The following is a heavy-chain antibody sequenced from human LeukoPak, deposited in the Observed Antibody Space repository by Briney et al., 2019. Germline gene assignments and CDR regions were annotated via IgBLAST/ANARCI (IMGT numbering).Heavy chain of an antibody. CDR1: GGSISSYY. CDR3: ARGLMMTVHGRGEFHY. D-gene: IGHD3-16*01. CDR2: IYYSGST. Sequence: SETLSLTCIVSGGSISSYYWIWIRQPPGRGREWFGCIYYSGSTNYNHSLKSRVTISVDKTKSQLYLKLRSVTATDTAVYYCARGLMMTVHGRGEFHYWGQGTLVTVSS. J-gene: IGHJ4*02. V-gene: IGHV4-59*01.